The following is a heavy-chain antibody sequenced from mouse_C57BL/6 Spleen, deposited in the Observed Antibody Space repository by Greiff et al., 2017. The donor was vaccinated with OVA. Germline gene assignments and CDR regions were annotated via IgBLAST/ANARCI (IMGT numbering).Heavy chain of an antibody. J-gene: IGHJ4*01. CDR3: ARRGLNGGMDD. CDR2: INPGSGGT. CDR1: GYAFTNYL. V-gene: IGHV1-54*01. Sequence: QVQLKQSGAELVRPGTSVKVSCKASGYAFTNYLIEWVKQRPGQGLEWIGVINPGSGGTNYNEKFKGKATLTADKSSSTAYMQLSSLTSEDSAVYFCARRGLNGGMDDWGQGTSVTVSS. D-gene: IGHD3-1*01.